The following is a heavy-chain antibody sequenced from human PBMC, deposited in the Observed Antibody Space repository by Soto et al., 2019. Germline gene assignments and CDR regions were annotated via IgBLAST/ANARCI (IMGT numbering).Heavy chain of an antibody. CDR2: IIPILGIA. CDR3: ARGENILYPDPPGVWFDP. V-gene: IGHV1-69*02. Sequence: SVKVSCKASGGTFSSYTISWVRQAPGQGLEWMGRIIPILGIANYAQKFQGRVTITADKSTSTAYMELSSLRSEDTAVYYCARGENILYPDPPGVWFDPWGQGTLVTVSS. D-gene: IGHD2-8*01. CDR1: GGTFSSYT. J-gene: IGHJ5*02.